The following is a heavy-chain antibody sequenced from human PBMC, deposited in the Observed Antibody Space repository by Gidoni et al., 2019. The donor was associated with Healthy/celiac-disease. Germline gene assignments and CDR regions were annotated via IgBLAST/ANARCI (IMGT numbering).Heavy chain of an antibody. Sequence: EVQLVESGGGLVQPGRSLRLSCAASGFTFDDYAMHWVRQAPGKGLGWVSGISWNSGSIGYADSVKGRFTISSDNAKNSLYLQMNSLRAEDTALYYCAKVFPESPIGVAGLGADAFDIWGQGTMVTVSS. V-gene: IGHV3-9*01. D-gene: IGHD6-19*01. CDR3: AKVFPESPIGVAGLGADAFDI. CDR1: GFTFDDYA. CDR2: ISWNSGSI. J-gene: IGHJ3*02.